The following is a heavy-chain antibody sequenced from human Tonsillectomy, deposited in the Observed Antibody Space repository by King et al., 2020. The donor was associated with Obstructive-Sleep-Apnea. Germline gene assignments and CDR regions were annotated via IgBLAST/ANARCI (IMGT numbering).Heavy chain of an antibody. J-gene: IGHJ4*02. CDR2: ISYDGNNE. CDR1: GFTFSSFA. V-gene: IGHV3-30-3*01. D-gene: IGHD3-10*01. Sequence: EQLVQSGGGVVQPGRSLRLSCAASGFTFSSFAMHWVRQAPGKGLEWVGIISYDGNNEFDADSVKGRFTIFRDNSRNTLYLQMDSLRPEDTAVYYCAREVHGGFDYWGQGALVTVSS. CDR3: AREVHGGFDY.